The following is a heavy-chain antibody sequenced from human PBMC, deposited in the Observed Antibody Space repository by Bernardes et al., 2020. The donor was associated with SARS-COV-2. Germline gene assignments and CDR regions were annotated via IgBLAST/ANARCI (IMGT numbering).Heavy chain of an antibody. CDR1: EFIFSNHG. CDR2: ISYDGSNK. Sequence: GGSLRLSCAASEFIFSNHGMHWVRQAPGKGLEWVAVISYDGSNKYYADSVKGRFTVSRDNSKNTLYLQMNSLRGEDSAVYYCAKANIVGPTKSLFYYYNGMDVWGRGTTVTVSS. J-gene: IGHJ6*02. D-gene: IGHD1-26*01. CDR3: AKANIVGPTKSLFYYYNGMDV. V-gene: IGHV3-30*18.